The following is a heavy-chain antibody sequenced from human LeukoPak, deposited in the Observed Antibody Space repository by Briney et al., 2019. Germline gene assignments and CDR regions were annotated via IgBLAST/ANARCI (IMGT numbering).Heavy chain of an antibody. CDR1: GFTFSDHY. D-gene: IGHD2-2*01. Sequence: RPGGSLRLSCAASGFTFSDHYMDWVRQAPGKGLECVGRTRNKANSYTTEYAASVKGRFTISRDDSKNSLYLQMISLKTEDTAVYYCARGSSCSSKSCFPGDAFDIWGQGTMVTVSS. CDR2: TRNKANSYTT. V-gene: IGHV3-72*01. CDR3: ARGSSCSSKSCFPGDAFDI. J-gene: IGHJ3*02.